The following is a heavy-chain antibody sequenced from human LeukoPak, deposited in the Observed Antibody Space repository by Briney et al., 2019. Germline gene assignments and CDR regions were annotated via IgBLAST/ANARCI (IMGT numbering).Heavy chain of an antibody. CDR3: ARAVSFSGSAVTWGAQ. V-gene: IGHV1-18*01. CDR1: GYTFTNYG. J-gene: IGHJ4*02. D-gene: IGHD6-19*01. CDR2: ISVYNGNT. Sequence: ASVTVSCKASGYTFTNYGISWVRQAPGQGLDWIGWISVYNGNTIYAQKLQGRVTMTTGTSTSTAYMELRSLQSDDTAVYYCARAVSFSGSAVTWGAQWGQGTLVTVSS.